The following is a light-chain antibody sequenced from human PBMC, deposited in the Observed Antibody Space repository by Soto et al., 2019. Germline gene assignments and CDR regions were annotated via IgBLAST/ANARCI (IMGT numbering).Light chain of an antibody. J-gene: IGKJ1*01. CDR1: QSVLFSPNNKNY. Sequence: DIVMTQSPDSLAVSLGERATINCKSSQSVLFSPNNKNYLAWYQQKPGQTPKLLIYWASTRESGVPDRISGSGSGTDFTLTISSLQAEDVAFYYCQQYHSAPQTFGQGTKVEIK. V-gene: IGKV4-1*01. CDR2: WAS. CDR3: QQYHSAPQT.